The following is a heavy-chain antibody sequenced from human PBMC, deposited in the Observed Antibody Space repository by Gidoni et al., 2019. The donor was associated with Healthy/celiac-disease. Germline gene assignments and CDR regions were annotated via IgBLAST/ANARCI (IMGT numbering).Heavy chain of an antibody. Sequence: QVQLVESGGGVVQPGRSLRLSCAAAGFTFSSYGMHWVRQAPGKGLEWVAVIWYDGSNKYYADSVKGRFTISRDNSKNTLYLQMNSLRAEDTAVYYCAREGYCSSTSCYTHGMDVWGQGTTVTVSS. CDR3: AREGYCSSTSCYTHGMDV. CDR2: IWYDGSNK. D-gene: IGHD2-2*02. J-gene: IGHJ6*02. V-gene: IGHV3-33*01. CDR1: GFTFSSYG.